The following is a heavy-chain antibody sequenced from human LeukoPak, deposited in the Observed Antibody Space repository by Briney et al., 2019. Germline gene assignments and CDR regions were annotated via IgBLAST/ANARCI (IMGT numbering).Heavy chain of an antibody. CDR3: ARVGYYDILTGYCPSDY. Sequence: GGSLRLSCAASGFTFSDYYMSWIRQAPGKGLEWVSYISSSSSYTNYADSVKGRFTISRDNAKNSLYLQMNSLRAEDTAVYYCARVGYYDILTGYCPSDYWGQGTLVTVSS. D-gene: IGHD3-9*01. J-gene: IGHJ4*02. CDR1: GFTFSDYY. CDR2: ISSSSSYT. V-gene: IGHV3-11*05.